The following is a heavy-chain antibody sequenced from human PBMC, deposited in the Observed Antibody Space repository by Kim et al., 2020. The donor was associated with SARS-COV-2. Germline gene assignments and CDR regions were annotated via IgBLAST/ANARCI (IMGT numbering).Heavy chain of an antibody. Sequence: GGSLRLSCAASGFTFSSYAMHWVRQAPGKGLEWVAVISYDGSNKYYADSVKGRFTISRDNSKNTLYLQMNSLRAEDTAVYYCARADDSSGYYLVNWYFDLWGRGTLVTVSS. J-gene: IGHJ2*01. CDR3: ARADDSSGYYLVNWYFDL. V-gene: IGHV3-30-3*01. D-gene: IGHD3-22*01. CDR1: GFTFSSYA. CDR2: ISYDGSNK.